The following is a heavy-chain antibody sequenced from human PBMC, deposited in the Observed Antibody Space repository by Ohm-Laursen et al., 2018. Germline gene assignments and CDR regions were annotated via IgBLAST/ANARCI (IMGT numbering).Heavy chain of an antibody. J-gene: IGHJ4*02. D-gene: IGHD3-22*01. CDR2: IYTSRST. CDR1: GGSISSYY. Sequence: PPGTLSLTCTVSGGSISSYYWSWIRQPAGKGLEWIGRIYTSRSTNYNPSLKSRVTMSVDTSKNQFSLKLSSVTAADTAVYYCASIDYYDSSGYYNYWGQGTLVTVSS. CDR3: ASIDYYDSSGYYNY. V-gene: IGHV4-4*07.